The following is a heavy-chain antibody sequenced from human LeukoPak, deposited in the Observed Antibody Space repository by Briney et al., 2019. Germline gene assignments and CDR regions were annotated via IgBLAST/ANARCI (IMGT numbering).Heavy chain of an antibody. CDR1: GYIFTSYW. CDR2: IYPGGSDT. J-gene: IGHJ5*02. V-gene: IGHV5-51*01. D-gene: IGHD6-13*01. CDR3: ARMEVVAAAGWFDP. Sequence: GESLKISCKGSGYIFTSYWIGWVRQMPGKGLEWMGIIYPGGSDTRYSPSFQGQVTISADKSISTAYLQWSSLKASDTAMYYCARMEVVAAAGWFDPWGQGTLVTVSS.